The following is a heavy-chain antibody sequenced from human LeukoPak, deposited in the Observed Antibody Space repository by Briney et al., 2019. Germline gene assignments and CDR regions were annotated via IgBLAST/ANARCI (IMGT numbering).Heavy chain of an antibody. CDR2: IYTSGST. J-gene: IGHJ6*02. Sequence: PSETLSLTCTVSGGSISSGSYYWSWIRQPAGKGLEWIGRIYTSGSTNYNPSLKSRVTISVDTSKNQFSLKLSSVTAADTAVYYCARGSFSGWSYYYYYGMDVWGQGTTVTVSS. CDR1: GGSISSGSYY. CDR3: ARGSFSGWSYYYYYGMDV. V-gene: IGHV4-61*02. D-gene: IGHD6-19*01.